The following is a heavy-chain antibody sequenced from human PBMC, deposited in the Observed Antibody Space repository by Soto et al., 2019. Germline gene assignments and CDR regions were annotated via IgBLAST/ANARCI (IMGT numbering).Heavy chain of an antibody. D-gene: IGHD5-18*01. CDR1: GYSFTSYW. Sequence: EVQLVQSGAEVKKPGESLRISRKGSGYSFTSYWISWVRQMPGKGLEWMGRIDPSGSYTNYSPSFQGHVTISADKSISTAYLQWSSLKASDTAMYYCASNVDTAMVSFGYWGQGTLVTVSS. V-gene: IGHV5-10-1*01. CDR3: ASNVDTAMVSFGY. CDR2: IDPSGSYT. J-gene: IGHJ4*02.